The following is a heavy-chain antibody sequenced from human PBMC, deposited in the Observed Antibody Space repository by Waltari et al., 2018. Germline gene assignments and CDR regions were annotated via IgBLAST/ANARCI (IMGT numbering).Heavy chain of an antibody. CDR1: GGSISSYY. CDR2: IYTSGST. D-gene: IGHD3-22*01. Sequence: QVQLQESGPGLVKPSETLSLTCTVAGGSISSYYWSWIRPPAGKGLEWIGRIYTSGSTNYNPSLKSRVTMSVDTSKNQFSLKLSSVTAADTAVYYCARGEAYYYDSSGYYGYWGQGTLVTVSS. J-gene: IGHJ4*02. CDR3: ARGEAYYYDSSGYYGY. V-gene: IGHV4-4*07.